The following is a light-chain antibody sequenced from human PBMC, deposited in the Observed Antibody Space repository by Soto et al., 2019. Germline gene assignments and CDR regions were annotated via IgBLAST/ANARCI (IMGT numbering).Light chain of an antibody. CDR1: QSLLYSDGKTF. CDR2: EVS. J-gene: IGKJ4*01. Sequence: EVVMTQSPLSLPVTLGQPASIFCRSSQSLLYSDGKTFLTWFHQRPGQAPRRLIYEVSNRDSGVPDRFSGSGSGTDFTRKISRVEAEDVGVYYCMQGTHWPLTFGGGTKVEIK. V-gene: IGKV2-30*01. CDR3: MQGTHWPLT.